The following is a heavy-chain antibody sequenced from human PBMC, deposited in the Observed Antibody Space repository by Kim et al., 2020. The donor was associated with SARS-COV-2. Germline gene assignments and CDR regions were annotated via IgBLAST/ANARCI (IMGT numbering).Heavy chain of an antibody. Sequence: GGSLRLSCAASGFAFSSYSIHWVRQAPGKGLEWVAVISYDGSNKFYADSVKGRFTIYRDNSKNSLYLEMDSLRAEDTAIYYCARDRKYFGSGSYSGYYY. J-gene: IGHJ6*01. V-gene: IGHV3-30*04. CDR3: ARDRKYFGSGSYSGYYY. D-gene: IGHD3-10*01. CDR1: GFAFSSYS. CDR2: ISYDGSNK.